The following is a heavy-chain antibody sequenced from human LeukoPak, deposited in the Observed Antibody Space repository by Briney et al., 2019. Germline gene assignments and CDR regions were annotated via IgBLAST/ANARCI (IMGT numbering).Heavy chain of an antibody. V-gene: IGHV3-74*01. J-gene: IGHJ4*02. Sequence: GSLRLSCAASGFTFSTYWMHWVRQGPGKGLVWVSLINSDGSSTTYADSVKGRFTISRDNAKNTLYLQMNSLRAGDTAVYYCARVTTMAIDYWGQGTLVTVSS. CDR2: INSDGSST. D-gene: IGHD3-10*01. CDR1: GFTFSTYW. CDR3: ARVTTMAIDY.